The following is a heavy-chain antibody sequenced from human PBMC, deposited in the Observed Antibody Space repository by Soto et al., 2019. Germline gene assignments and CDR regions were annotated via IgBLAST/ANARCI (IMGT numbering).Heavy chain of an antibody. CDR2: IYPGDSDT. CDR1: GYIFTSYW. D-gene: IGHD6-13*01. J-gene: IGHJ6*02. Sequence: VESLKISCQGAGYIFTSYWISCFLQMPVKGLEWMGIIYPGDSDTRYSPSFQGQVTISVDKSISTAYLQWSSLKASDTAMYYCARAVNSGWFYYGMDVWGQGTTVTVSS. V-gene: IGHV5-51*01. CDR3: ARAVNSGWFYYGMDV.